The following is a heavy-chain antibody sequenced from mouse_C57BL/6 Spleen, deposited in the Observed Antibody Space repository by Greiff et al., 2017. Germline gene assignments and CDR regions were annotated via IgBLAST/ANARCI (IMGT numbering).Heavy chain of an antibody. CDR2: IYPGSGNT. D-gene: IGHD3-3*01. CDR3: ARARDYAMDY. CDR1: GYTFTDYY. V-gene: IGHV1-76*01. Sequence: VKLVESGAELVRPGASVKLSCKASGYTFTDYYINWVKQRPGQGLEWIARIYPGSGNTYYNEKFKGKATLTAEKSSSTAYMQLSSLTSEDSAVYFCARARDYAMDYWGQGTSVTVSS. J-gene: IGHJ4*01.